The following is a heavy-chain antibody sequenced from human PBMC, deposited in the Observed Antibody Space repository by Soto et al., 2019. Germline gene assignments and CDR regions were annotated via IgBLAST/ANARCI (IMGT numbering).Heavy chain of an antibody. J-gene: IGHJ4*02. V-gene: IGHV3-30*18. CDR3: ANLPPRGNKDEPDDY. Sequence: QAQLVESGGGVVQPGRSLRLSCAASGFTFSSFAMHWVRQAPGKGLEWVAIVSYDGGTKYYADSVKGRFTISRDNSKNTLYLQMNSLRTEDTAVYYCANLPPRGNKDEPDDYWGQGTLVTVSS. CDR2: VSYDGGTK. CDR1: GFTFSSFA. D-gene: IGHD5-12*01.